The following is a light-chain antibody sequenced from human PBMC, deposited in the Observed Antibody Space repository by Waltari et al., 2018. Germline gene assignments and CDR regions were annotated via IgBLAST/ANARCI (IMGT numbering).Light chain of an antibody. CDR2: DAS. CDR1: QRVSRT. Sequence: EIVLTQSPGTLSLSPGERATLSCRASQRVSRTLAWYQQTPGQPPRLLIYDASTRATGIPDRFSGSGSGTDFSLTISRLEPEDFAVYYCQKYGTLPATFGQGTKVEIK. J-gene: IGKJ1*01. CDR3: QKYGTLPAT. V-gene: IGKV3-20*01.